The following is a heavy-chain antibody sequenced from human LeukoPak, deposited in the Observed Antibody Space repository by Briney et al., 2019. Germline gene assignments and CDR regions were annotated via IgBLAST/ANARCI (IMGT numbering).Heavy chain of an antibody. CDR2: INEDGSEE. Sequence: GGSLRLSCAASGFTFSSYSMNWVRQAPGKGLEWVAYINEDGSEEYYVDSVKGRFTISRDNAKNSLYLQMNSLRAEDTAVYYCARKAPDYWGQGTLVTVSS. CDR1: GFTFSSYS. CDR3: ARKAPDY. V-gene: IGHV3-7*01. J-gene: IGHJ4*02.